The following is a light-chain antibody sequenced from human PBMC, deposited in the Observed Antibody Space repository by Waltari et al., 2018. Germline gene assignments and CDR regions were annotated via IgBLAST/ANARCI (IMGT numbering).Light chain of an antibody. V-gene: IGKV3-20*01. Sequence: EIVLTQSPGTLSLSPGERATLSCRAIQRVSSSYFAWYQQKPGQAPRLLIYGASTRATGIPDRFRGSGSGTDFTLTISRLETEEFAVYYCQQYGTSLFTFGQGTKLEIK. CDR1: QRVSSSY. J-gene: IGKJ2*01. CDR3: QQYGTSLFT. CDR2: GAS.